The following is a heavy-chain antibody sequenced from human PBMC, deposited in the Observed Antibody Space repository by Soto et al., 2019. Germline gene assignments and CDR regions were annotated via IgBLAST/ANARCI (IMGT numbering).Heavy chain of an antibody. Sequence: SETLSLTCAVYGGSFTGYYWTWIRQTPGKGLEWIGEINYRGSSYYNPSLESRISMAVDTSKNQFSLKLRSVTAADTAVYFCVRGQPHRKPIFEGVIRSHDYGMEVWGQGTTVTVSS. CDR1: GGSFTGYY. CDR3: VRGQPHRKPIFEGVIRSHDYGMEV. J-gene: IGHJ6*02. CDR2: INYRGSS. D-gene: IGHD3-3*02. V-gene: IGHV4-34*01.